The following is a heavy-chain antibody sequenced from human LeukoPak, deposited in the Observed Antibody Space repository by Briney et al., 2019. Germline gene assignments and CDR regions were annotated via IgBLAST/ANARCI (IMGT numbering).Heavy chain of an antibody. D-gene: IGHD6-19*01. CDR2: INSGGTTI. V-gene: IGHV3-11*01. CDR1: GFTFSDSY. J-gene: IGHJ4*02. Sequence: GGSLRLSCAASGFTFSDSYMHWIRQAPGKGLEWISYINSGGTTIYYADSVKGRFTISRDNAKNSLSLQMNSLRAEDTAVYYCARDHRYSSGWSFDYWGQGTLVTVSS. CDR3: ARDHRYSSGWSFDY.